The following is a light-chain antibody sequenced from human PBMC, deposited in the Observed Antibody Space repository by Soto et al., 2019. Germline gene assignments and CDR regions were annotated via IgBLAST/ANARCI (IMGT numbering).Light chain of an antibody. CDR1: QGISSY. Sequence: EIQLTQSPSFLSASVGDRVTITCRASQGISSYLAWYQQKPGKAPKLLIYAASTLQTGVPSRFSGSGSGTEFTLTISSLQPEDFATYYCQQINSYPLTFGGGTKVDI. V-gene: IGKV1-9*01. CDR3: QQINSYPLT. J-gene: IGKJ4*01. CDR2: AAS.